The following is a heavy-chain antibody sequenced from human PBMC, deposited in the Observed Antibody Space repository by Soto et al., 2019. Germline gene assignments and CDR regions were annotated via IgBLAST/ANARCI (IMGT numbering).Heavy chain of an antibody. Sequence: QVQLVESGGGVVQPGRSLRLSCAASGFTFNTYAMHWVRQAPGKGLQWMAVISYDGSNKYYADSVKGRFTISRDNSKNTLYLQMNSLRAEDTAVYFCMRDIFPGDYAYYYGLDVWGQGTAVTVSS. J-gene: IGHJ6*02. D-gene: IGHD4-17*01. V-gene: IGHV3-30-3*01. CDR3: MRDIFPGDYAYYYGLDV. CDR1: GFTFNTYA. CDR2: ISYDGSNK.